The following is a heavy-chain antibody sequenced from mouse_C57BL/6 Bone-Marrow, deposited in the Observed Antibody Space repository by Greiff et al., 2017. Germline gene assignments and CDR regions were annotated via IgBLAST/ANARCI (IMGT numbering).Heavy chain of an antibody. D-gene: IGHD1-1*01. V-gene: IGHV14-4*01. J-gene: IGHJ1*03. Sequence: VQLQQSGAELVRPGASVKLSCTASGFNIKDDYMHWVKQRPEQGLEWIGWIDPENGDTEYASKFQGKATITADTSSNTAYLQLSSLTSEDTAVYYGTTGTVVATEYFDVWGTGTTVTVSS. CDR2: IDPENGDT. CDR3: TTGTVVATEYFDV. CDR1: GFNIKDDY.